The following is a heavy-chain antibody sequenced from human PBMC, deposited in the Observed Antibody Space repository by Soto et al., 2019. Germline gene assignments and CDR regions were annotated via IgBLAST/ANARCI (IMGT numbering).Heavy chain of an antibody. CDR2: ISSSGSTA. CDR3: TRAAWFPYLSFY. V-gene: IGHV3-48*03. Sequence: GGSLRLFCAASGFTFSRFELHWVRQAPGKGLEWISYISSSGSTAYYASSVEGRFTISRDNANNSVYLQMDSLRAEDTALYYCTRAAWFPYLSFYWGQGALVTVSS. J-gene: IGHJ4*02. D-gene: IGHD3-10*01. CDR1: GFTFSRFE.